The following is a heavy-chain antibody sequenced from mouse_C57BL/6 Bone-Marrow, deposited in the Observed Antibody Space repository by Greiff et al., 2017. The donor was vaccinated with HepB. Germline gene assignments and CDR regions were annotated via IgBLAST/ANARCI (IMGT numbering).Heavy chain of an antibody. CDR3: ARKGAMDY. CDR1: GYTFTDYN. Sequence: VEPGASVKMSCKASGYTFTDYNMHWVKQSHGKSLEWIGYINPNNGGTSYNQKFKGKATLTVNKSSSTAYMELRSLTSEDSAVYYCARKGAMDYWGQGTSVTVSS. CDR2: INPNNGGT. J-gene: IGHJ4*01. V-gene: IGHV1-22*01.